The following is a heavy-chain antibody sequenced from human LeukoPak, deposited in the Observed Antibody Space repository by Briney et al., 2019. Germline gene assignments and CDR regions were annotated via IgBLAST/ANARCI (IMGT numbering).Heavy chain of an antibody. CDR2: INHSGST. CDR3: ARLVTDYGDYVNY. Sequence: PSETLSLTCAVYGGSFSGYYWSWIRQPPGKGLEWIGEINHSGSTNYNPSLKSRVTISVDTSKNQFPLKLSSVTAADTAVYYCARLVTDYGDYVNYRGQGTLVTVSS. CDR1: GGSFSGYY. V-gene: IGHV4-34*01. D-gene: IGHD4-17*01. J-gene: IGHJ4*02.